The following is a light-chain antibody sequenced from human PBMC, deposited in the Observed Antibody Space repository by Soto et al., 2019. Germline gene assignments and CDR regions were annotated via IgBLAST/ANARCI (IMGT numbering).Light chain of an antibody. CDR2: GAS. CDR3: QQSYSMPYT. V-gene: IGKV1-39*01. Sequence: DIQMTQSPSSLSASVGDRVAITCRTSQSIANYLNWYQQKPGKAPNLLIYGASSLQSGVPSRFSGSGSGTDFTLTISSLQPGDFATYYCQQSYSMPYTFGQGTKLEIK. CDR1: QSIANY. J-gene: IGKJ2*01.